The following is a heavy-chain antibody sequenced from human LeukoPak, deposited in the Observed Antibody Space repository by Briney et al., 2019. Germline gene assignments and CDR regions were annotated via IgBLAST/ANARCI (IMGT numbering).Heavy chain of an antibody. CDR2: IIPIFGTA. CDR1: GGTFSSYA. V-gene: IGHV1-69*05. J-gene: IGHJ4*02. CDR3: AGGVLMVYAPYYFDY. D-gene: IGHD2-8*01. Sequence: SVKVSCKASGGTFSSYAISWVRQAPGQGLEWMGGIIPIFGTANYAQKFQGRVTITTDESTSTAYMELSSLRSEDTAVYYCAGGVLMVYAPYYFDYWGQGTLVTVSS.